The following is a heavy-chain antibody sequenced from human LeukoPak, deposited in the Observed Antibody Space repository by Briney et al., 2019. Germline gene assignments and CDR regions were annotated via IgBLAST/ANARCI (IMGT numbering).Heavy chain of an antibody. CDR2: ISGSGGST. Sequence: GGSLRLSCAASGFTFSSYAMSWVRQAPGKGLEWVSDISGSGGSTYYADSVKGRFTISRDNSKNTLYLQMNSLRAEDTAVYYCAKVTKVVVAATPIDYWGQGTLVTVSS. CDR1: GFTFSSYA. V-gene: IGHV3-23*01. D-gene: IGHD2-15*01. CDR3: AKVTKVVVAATPIDY. J-gene: IGHJ4*02.